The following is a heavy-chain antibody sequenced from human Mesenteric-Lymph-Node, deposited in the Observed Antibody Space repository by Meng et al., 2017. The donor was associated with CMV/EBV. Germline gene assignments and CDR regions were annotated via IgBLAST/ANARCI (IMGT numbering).Heavy chain of an antibody. J-gene: IGHJ4*02. CDR1: GDSVNSGSHY. Sequence: SETLSLTCTVSGDSVNSGSHYWSWIRQPPGKGLEWIGYIYYTGSTTYNPFLKSRVTISVDTSKNQFSLKVRSVTAADTALYYCARGRTPSDYWGQGTLVTVSS. CDR2: IYYTGST. CDR3: ARGRTPSDY. V-gene: IGHV4-61*01.